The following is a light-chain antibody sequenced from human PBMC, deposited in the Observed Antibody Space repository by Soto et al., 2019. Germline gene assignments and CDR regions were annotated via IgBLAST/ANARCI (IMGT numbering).Light chain of an antibody. Sequence: QSVLTQPPSVSAAPGQKVTISCSGDTSNTLHNFVSWYQQLPGAAPKLLIYEDNKRPSGIPDRFSGSKFGTSVTLAITGLQTGDEADYYCGTWDTNVSAYVFGTGTKLTVL. J-gene: IGLJ1*01. V-gene: IGLV1-51*02. CDR2: EDN. CDR1: TSNTLHNF. CDR3: GTWDTNVSAYV.